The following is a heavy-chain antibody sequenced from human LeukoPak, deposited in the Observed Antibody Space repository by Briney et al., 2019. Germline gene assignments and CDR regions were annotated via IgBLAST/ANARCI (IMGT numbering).Heavy chain of an antibody. V-gene: IGHV1-8*03. CDR2: VHPNSGDT. J-gene: IGHJ3*02. CDR1: GYTFTSYD. Sequence: ASVKVSCKTSGYTFTSYDINWVRQATGQGLEWMGWVHPNSGDTGYAQKFQNRVTITRNTSMNTAYMELSSLTSEDTAVYYCARGTYFEAFDIWGQGTMVTVSS. CDR3: ARGTYFEAFDI. D-gene: IGHD2/OR15-2a*01.